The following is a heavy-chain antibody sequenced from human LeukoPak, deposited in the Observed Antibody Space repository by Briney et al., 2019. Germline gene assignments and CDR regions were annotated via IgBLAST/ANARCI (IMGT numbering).Heavy chain of an antibody. D-gene: IGHD1-26*01. J-gene: IGHJ4*02. CDR1: GGSISSSSYY. Sequence: SETLSLTCTVSGGSISSSSYYWGWIRQPPGKGLEWIGSIYYSGSTYYNPSLKSRVTISVDTSKNQFSLKLSSVTAADTAVYYCARLYDDGGSYYFDYWGRGTLVTVSS. CDR3: ARLYDDGGSYYFDY. V-gene: IGHV4-39*01. CDR2: IYYSGST.